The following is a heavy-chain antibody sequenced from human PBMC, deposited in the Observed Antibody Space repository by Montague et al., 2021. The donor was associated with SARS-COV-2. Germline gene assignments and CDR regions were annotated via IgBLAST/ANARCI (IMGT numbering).Heavy chain of an antibody. CDR1: GGSITSYY. D-gene: IGHD3-9*01. CDR3: ARTGLGAYDILTGYAVNAFDM. V-gene: IGHV4-59*01. Sequence: SETLSLTCTVSGGSITSYYWTWIRQPPGKGLEWVGRIYYSGSTNYNPSLKSRVTIPVDTSKNQFSLKLSSVTAADTAVYYCARTGLGAYDILTGYAVNAFDMWGQGTMVTVSS. J-gene: IGHJ3*02. CDR2: IYYSGST.